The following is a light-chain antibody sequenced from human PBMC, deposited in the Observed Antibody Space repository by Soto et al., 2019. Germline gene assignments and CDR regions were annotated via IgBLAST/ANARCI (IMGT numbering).Light chain of an antibody. J-gene: IGKJ2*01. CDR2: AAS. V-gene: IGKV1-39*01. Sequence: DIQMTQSPSSLSASVGDRVTITCRASQTISSSLNWYQQKPGKAPDLLIYAASNLQSGVPSRFSGSGSGSDFTLTISSVQPEAFATYYCQQSYSSPQMYTFGQGTRLEIK. CDR1: QTISSS. CDR3: QQSYSSPQMYT.